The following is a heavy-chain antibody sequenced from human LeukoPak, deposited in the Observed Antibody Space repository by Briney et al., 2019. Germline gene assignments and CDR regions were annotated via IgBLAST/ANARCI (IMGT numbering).Heavy chain of an antibody. CDR2: ISIRSYI. D-gene: IGHD4-11*01. V-gene: IGHV3-21*01. Sequence: GGTLRLSCAASGFTFSRYSMHWVGQAPGKGLEWVSSISIRSYIYYSDSVQGRFTITRDNAKNSLYLQMNSLRAEDTAVYYCAREASQGYSNYGPRYDFDYWGQGTLVTVSS. J-gene: IGHJ4*02. CDR1: GFTFSRYS. CDR3: AREASQGYSNYGPRYDFDY.